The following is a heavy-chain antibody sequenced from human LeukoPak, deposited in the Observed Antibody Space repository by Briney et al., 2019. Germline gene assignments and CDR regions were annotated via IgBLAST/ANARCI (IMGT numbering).Heavy chain of an antibody. V-gene: IGHV3-23*01. CDR2: ISGSGGST. J-gene: IGHJ4*02. CDR3: AKVDRMIVVVTSYYFDY. D-gene: IGHD3-22*01. Sequence: PGGSLRLSCAASGFTFSSYAMSWVRQAPGKGLEWVSAISGSGGSTYYADSVKGRFTISRDNYKNTLYLQMNSLRAEDTAVYYCAKVDRMIVVVTSYYFDYWGQGTLVTVSS. CDR1: GFTFSSYA.